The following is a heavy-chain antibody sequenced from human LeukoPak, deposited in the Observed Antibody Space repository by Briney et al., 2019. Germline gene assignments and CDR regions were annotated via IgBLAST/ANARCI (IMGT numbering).Heavy chain of an antibody. V-gene: IGHV3-30*03. CDR1: GFTFSSYA. D-gene: IGHD2-15*01. CDR3: ARDRLYY. Sequence: GGSLRLSCAASGFTFSSYAIHWVRQAPGKGLEWVAFISYDGNDKYYADSVKGRFTTSRDNSKNTLYLQMNSLRAEDTAVYYCARDRLYYWGQGTLVTVSS. CDR2: ISYDGNDK. J-gene: IGHJ4*02.